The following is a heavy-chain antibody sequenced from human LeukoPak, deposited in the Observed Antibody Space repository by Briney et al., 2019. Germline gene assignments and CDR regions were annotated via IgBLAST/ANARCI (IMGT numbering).Heavy chain of an antibody. D-gene: IGHD3-9*01. Sequence: SETLSLTCTVSGGSISSGGYYWSWIRQHPGKGMEWIGYIYYSGSTYYNPSLKSRVTISVDTSKNQFSLKLSSVTAADTAVYYCARGLIRYSPSLYFQHWGQGTLVTVSS. CDR3: ARGLIRYSPSLYFQH. CDR1: GGSISSGGYY. CDR2: IYYSGST. V-gene: IGHV4-31*03. J-gene: IGHJ1*01.